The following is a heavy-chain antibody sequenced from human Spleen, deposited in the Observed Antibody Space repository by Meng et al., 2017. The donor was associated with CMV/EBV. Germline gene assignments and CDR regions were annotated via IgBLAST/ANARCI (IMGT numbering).Heavy chain of an antibody. CDR2: IYSGGST. J-gene: IGHJ4*02. V-gene: IGHV3-66*02. CDR3: ARGSRLGILHYFDY. CDR1: GFTVSSNY. Sequence: GGSLRLSCAASGFTVSSNYMSWVRQAPGKGLEWVSVIYSGGSTYYADSVKGRFTISRDNSKNTLYLQMNSLRAEDTAAYYCARGSRLGILHYFDYWGQGTLVTVSS. D-gene: IGHD7-27*01.